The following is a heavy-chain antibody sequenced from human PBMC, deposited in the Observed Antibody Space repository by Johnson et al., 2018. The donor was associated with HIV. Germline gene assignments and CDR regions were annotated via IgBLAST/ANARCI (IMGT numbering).Heavy chain of an antibody. CDR2: IKQDGTEK. CDR3: AKDLRGYSYGLGAFDI. V-gene: IGHV3-7*01. Sequence: VQLVESGGGLIQPGGSLRLSCAASGFRFDDYGMSWVRQAPGKGLGWVANIKQDGTEKHYVDSVRGRFTVSRDNAKNSLYMQMNSLRAEATAVYYCAKDLRGYSYGLGAFDIWGQGTMVTVSS. J-gene: IGHJ3*02. D-gene: IGHD5-18*01. CDR1: GFRFDDYG.